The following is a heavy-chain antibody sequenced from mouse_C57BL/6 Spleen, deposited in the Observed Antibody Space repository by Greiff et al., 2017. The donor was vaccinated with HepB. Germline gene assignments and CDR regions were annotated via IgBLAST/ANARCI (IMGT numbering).Heavy chain of an antibody. D-gene: IGHD1-1*01. Sequence: VQLKESGGGLVKPGGSLKLSCAASGFTFSDYGMHWVRQAPEKGLEWVAYISSGSSTIYYADTVKGRFTISRDNAKNTLFLQMTSLRSEDTAMYYCARVVPYWYFDVWGTGTTVTVSS. CDR3: ARVVPYWYFDV. CDR1: GFTFSDYG. CDR2: ISSGSSTI. J-gene: IGHJ1*03. V-gene: IGHV5-17*01.